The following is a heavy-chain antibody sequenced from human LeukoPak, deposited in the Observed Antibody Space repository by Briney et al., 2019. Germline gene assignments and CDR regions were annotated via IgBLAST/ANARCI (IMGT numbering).Heavy chain of an antibody. V-gene: IGHV4-34*01. CDR1: GGSFIGYY. CDR2: INHSGST. Sequence: SETLSLTCAVYGGSFIGYYWSWIRQPPGKGLEWIGEINHSGSTNYNRSLMSRVTISVDTSKNQFSLKLSSVTAADTAVYYCARDKRGSFDYWGQGTLVTVSS. J-gene: IGHJ4*02. CDR3: ARDKRGSFDY.